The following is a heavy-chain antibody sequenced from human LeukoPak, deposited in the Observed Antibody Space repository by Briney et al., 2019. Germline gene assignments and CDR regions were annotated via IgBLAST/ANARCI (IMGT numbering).Heavy chain of an antibody. J-gene: IGHJ6*03. CDR3: ARSLGLMRAERPHYYYYMDV. V-gene: IGHV4-38-2*02. D-gene: IGHD2-8*01. Sequence: SETLSLTCTVSGYSISSGYYWGWIRQPPGKGLEWIGSIYHSGSTNYNPSLKSRVTISVDTSKNQFSLKLSSVTAADTAVYYCARSLGLMRAERPHYYYYMDVWGKGTTVTVSS. CDR1: GYSISSGYY. CDR2: IYHSGST.